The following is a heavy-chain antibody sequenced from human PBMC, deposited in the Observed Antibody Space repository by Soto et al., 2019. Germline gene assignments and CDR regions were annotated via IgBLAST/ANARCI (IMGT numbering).Heavy chain of an antibody. Sequence: SETLSLTCVVYGGSFTDYWWTWIRQTPAKGLEWIGEINHDGHSNYNPSLTGRVSISLDTSQNQFSLRMISVTAADTAVYYCARDFGAGAHFDHWGQGNLVT. CDR2: INHDGHS. V-gene: IGHV4-34*01. J-gene: IGHJ4*02. D-gene: IGHD3-10*01. CDR1: GGSFTDYW. CDR3: ARDFGAGAHFDH.